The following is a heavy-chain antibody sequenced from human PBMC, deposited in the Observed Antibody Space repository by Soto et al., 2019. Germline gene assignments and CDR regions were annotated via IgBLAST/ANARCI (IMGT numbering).Heavy chain of an antibody. D-gene: IGHD5-18*01. CDR2: IDPSDSYA. V-gene: IGHV5-10-1*01. Sequence: GESLKISCKGSGYSFTNYWISWVRQMPGKGLEWMGRIDPSDSYANYSPSFQGHVIMSVDKSISTAYLQWSSLKASDSAMYYCGRVRVDKAEGWFDPWGQGTLVTVS. J-gene: IGHJ5*02. CDR3: GRVRVDKAEGWFDP. CDR1: GYSFTNYW.